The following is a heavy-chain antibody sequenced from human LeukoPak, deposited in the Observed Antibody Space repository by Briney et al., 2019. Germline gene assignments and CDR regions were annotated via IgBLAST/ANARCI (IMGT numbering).Heavy chain of an antibody. CDR3: ARLYMSSGWPSRTYYFDY. J-gene: IGHJ4*02. D-gene: IGHD6-19*01. CDR1: GGSISSYY. Sequence: SETLSLTCTVSGGSISSYYWSWIRQPPGKGLEWIGYIYYSGSTNYNPSLKSRVTISVDTSKSQFSLKLSSVTAADTAVYYCARLYMSSGWPSRTYYFDYWGQGTLVTVSS. CDR2: IYYSGST. V-gene: IGHV4-59*01.